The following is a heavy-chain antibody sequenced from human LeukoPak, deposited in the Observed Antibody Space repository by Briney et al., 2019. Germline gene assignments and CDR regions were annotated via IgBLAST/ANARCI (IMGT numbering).Heavy chain of an antibody. CDR3: AKDNRRHYTSGPNPDSLH. J-gene: IGHJ4*02. CDR2: ISWNSGSI. Sequence: GGSLRLSCAASGFTFSSYSMHWVRQPPGKGLEWVSGISWNSGSIDYADSVKGRFTISRDNAKNSLYLQMNSLRVEDTAFYYCAKDNRRHYTSGPNPDSLHWGQGAPVTVSS. V-gene: IGHV3-9*01. CDR1: GFTFSSYS. D-gene: IGHD6-19*01.